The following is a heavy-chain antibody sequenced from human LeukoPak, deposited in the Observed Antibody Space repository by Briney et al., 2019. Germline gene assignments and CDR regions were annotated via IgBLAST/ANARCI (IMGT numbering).Heavy chain of an antibody. CDR2: ISTSGST. V-gene: IGHV4-4*08. D-gene: IGHD3-22*01. Sequence: SETLSLTCAVSGGSISDYYCSWIRQPPGKGLEWIGYISTSGSTTYNPSLRSRVTISVDTSKNQFSLKLSSVTAADTAVYYCARDEGYYDSSGYYFDYWGQGTLVTVSS. J-gene: IGHJ4*02. CDR3: ARDEGYYDSSGYYFDY. CDR1: GGSISDYY.